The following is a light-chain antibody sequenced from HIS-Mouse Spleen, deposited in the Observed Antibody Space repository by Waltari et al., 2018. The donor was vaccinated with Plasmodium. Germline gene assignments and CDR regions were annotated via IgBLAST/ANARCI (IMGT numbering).Light chain of an antibody. J-gene: IGLJ3*02. Sequence: SYELTQPPSVSVSPGQTARITCSGDALPKTSSHLYQQKTGQAPVLVTYEDSKRPSGIPERFSGSSSGTMATLTISGAQVEDEADYYCYSTDSSGNHRVFGGGTKLTVL. CDR2: EDS. CDR3: YSTDSSGNHRV. CDR1: ALPKTS. V-gene: IGLV3-10*01.